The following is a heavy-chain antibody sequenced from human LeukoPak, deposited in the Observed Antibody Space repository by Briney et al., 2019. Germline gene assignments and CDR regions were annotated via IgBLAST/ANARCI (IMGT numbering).Heavy chain of an antibody. CDR2: INHSGST. J-gene: IGHJ4*02. CDR3: ARARRGYSVFDY. CDR1: GGSFSGYY. V-gene: IGHV4-34*01. Sequence: PSETLSLICAVYGGSFSGYYWSWIRQPPGKGLEWIGEINHSGSTNHNPSLKSRVTISVDTSKNQFSLKLSSVTAADTAVYYCARARRGYSVFDYWGQGTLVTVSS. D-gene: IGHD5-18*01.